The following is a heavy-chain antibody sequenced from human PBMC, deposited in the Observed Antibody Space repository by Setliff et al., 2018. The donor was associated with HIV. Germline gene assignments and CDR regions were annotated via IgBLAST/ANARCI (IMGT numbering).Heavy chain of an antibody. Sequence: ETLSLTCRVSGMSISGYYWSWIRQSPGKGLEWIGYIYYSGTTSYNPSLKSRPTMSIDTSRNRFSLNLTSVTAADTAVYFCAGDPVGHYYFHSWGQGTQVTVSS. J-gene: IGHJ4*02. D-gene: IGHD3-10*01. CDR3: AGDPVGHYYFHS. V-gene: IGHV4-59*01. CDR2: IYYSGTT. CDR1: GMSISGYY.